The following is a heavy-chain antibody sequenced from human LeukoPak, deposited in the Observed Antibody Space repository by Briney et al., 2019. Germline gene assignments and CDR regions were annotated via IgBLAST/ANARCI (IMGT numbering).Heavy chain of an antibody. V-gene: IGHV4-61*08. J-gene: IGHJ4*02. CDR3: ARDRTDASGWYYFDH. D-gene: IGHD6-19*01. CDR1: GGSISSGGYY. Sequence: PSQTLSLTCAVSGGSISSGGYYWSWIRQPPGKGLEWIGYIYSSGTTNYNPSLKSRVTISVDTSKNQLSLKLTSVTAADTAVFYCARDRTDASGWYYFDHWGQGALVTVSS. CDR2: IYSSGTT.